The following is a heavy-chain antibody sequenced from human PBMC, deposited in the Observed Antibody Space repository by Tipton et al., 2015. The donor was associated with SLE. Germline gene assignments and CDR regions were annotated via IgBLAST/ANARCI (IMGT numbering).Heavy chain of an antibody. CDR3: AKDSGSLVVFDY. J-gene: IGHJ4*02. CDR2: IGGSGGPT. D-gene: IGHD1-26*01. Sequence: SLRLSCTTSGFTFTNFAVSWVRQAPGKGLEWVSTIGGSGGPTFYADSVRGRFTISRDNSKNTLYLQMNSLRAEDTAVYYCAKDSGSLVVFDYWGQGTVVTVSS. CDR1: GFTFTNFA. V-gene: IGHV3-23*01.